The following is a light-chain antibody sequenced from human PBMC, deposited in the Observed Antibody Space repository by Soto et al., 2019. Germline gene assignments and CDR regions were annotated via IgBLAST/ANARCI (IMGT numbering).Light chain of an antibody. V-gene: IGKV3-15*01. CDR3: QQYDDWPPPIP. CDR2: GAS. J-gene: IGKJ5*01. Sequence: EIVMTQSPGTLSVSPGERATLSCRASQSVGTNLAWYQQKPGQAPRLIIYGASTRATDIPARFSASGSGTEFTLTISSLQSEDFVVYYCQQYDDWPPPIPFGEGTRLEIK. CDR1: QSVGTN.